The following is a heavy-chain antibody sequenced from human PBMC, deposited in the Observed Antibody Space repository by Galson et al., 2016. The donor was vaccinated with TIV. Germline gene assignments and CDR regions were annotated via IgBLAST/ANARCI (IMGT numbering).Heavy chain of an antibody. CDR1: GGSISSSSYY. V-gene: IGHV4-39*01. Sequence: SETLSLTCTVSGGSISSSSYYWGWIRQPPGKGLEWIGSISYSGSTYYNPSLKSRVTISVDTSKNQFSLKLSSVTAADTAVYYCARTQGCSSTSCYMLYYYYYGMDVWGRGTTVTVSS. D-gene: IGHD2-2*02. CDR3: ARTQGCSSTSCYMLYYYYYGMDV. CDR2: ISYSGST. J-gene: IGHJ6*02.